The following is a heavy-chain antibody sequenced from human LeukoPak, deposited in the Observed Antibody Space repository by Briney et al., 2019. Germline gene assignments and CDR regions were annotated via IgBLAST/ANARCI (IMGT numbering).Heavy chain of an antibody. CDR1: GGSFSAYY. Sequence: PSETLSLTCAVYGGSFSAYYWSWIRPPPGKGLEWIGEINHSASTNYNPSLKSRVSISVDTSKNQFSLKLSSVTAADTAVYYCARFFVSMVYARGHFDYWGQGTLVTVSS. CDR2: INHSAST. D-gene: IGHD2-8*01. J-gene: IGHJ4*02. V-gene: IGHV4-34*01. CDR3: ARFFVSMVYARGHFDY.